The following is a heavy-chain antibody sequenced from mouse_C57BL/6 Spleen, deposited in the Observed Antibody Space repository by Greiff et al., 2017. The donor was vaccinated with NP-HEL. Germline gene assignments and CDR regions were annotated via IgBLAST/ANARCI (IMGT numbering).Heavy chain of an antibody. D-gene: IGHD2-3*01. CDR1: GYTFTSYW. Sequence: QVQLQQPGAELVMPGASVKLSCKASGYTFTSYWMHWVKQRPGQGLEWIGEIDPSDSYTNYNQKFKGKSTLTVDKSSSTAYMQLSSLTSEDSAVYYCARTYEGFDVWGTGTTVTVSS. J-gene: IGHJ1*03. CDR3: ARTYEGFDV. V-gene: IGHV1-69*01. CDR2: IDPSDSYT.